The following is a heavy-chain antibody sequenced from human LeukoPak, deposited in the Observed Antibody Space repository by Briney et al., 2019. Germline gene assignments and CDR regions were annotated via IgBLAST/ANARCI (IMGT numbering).Heavy chain of an antibody. CDR1: GFTFSDFW. CDR3: ATSPRGYQLLEPGS. J-gene: IGHJ5*02. CDR2: IDQDGSKK. Sequence: PGGSLRLSCAASGFTFSDFWMTWFRQAPGKGLEWVANIDQDGSKKYYLDSVKGRLTISRDNAKNSLYLQMNGLSVEDTAVYYCATSPRGYQLLEPGSWGQGTLVTVSS. D-gene: IGHD2-2*01. V-gene: IGHV3-7*01.